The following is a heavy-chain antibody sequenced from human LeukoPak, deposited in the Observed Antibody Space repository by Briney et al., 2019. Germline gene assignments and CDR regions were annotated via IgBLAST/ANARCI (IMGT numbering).Heavy chain of an antibody. V-gene: IGHV1-2*02. Sequence: ASVKVSCNASGYTFTGYYMHWVRQAPGQGLEWMGWINPNSGGTNYAQKFQGRVTMTRDTSISTAYMELSRLRSDDTAVYYCARELWGSRSFDYWGQGTLVTVSS. J-gene: IGHJ4*02. CDR1: GYTFTGYY. CDR2: INPNSGGT. D-gene: IGHD7-27*01. CDR3: ARELWGSRSFDY.